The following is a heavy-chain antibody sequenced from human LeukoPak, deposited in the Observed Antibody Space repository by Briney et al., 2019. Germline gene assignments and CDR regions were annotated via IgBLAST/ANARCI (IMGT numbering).Heavy chain of an antibody. CDR3: AREPYYYYYYYMDV. V-gene: IGHV3-11*01. CDR2: ISSSGSTI. Sequence: PGGSLRLSCAASGFTFSDYYMSWIRQAPGKGLEWVSYISSSGSTIYYADSVRGRFTISRDNAKNSLYLQMNSLRAEDTAVYYCAREPYYYYYYYMDVWGKGTTVTVSS. J-gene: IGHJ6*03. CDR1: GFTFSDYY.